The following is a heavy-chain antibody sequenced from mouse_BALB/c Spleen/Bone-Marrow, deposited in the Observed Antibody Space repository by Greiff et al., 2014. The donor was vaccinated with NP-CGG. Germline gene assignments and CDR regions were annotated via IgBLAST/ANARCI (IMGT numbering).Heavy chain of an antibody. CDR3: ARELYYFDY. CDR2: IYYSGTI. Sequence: DVKLQESGPGLVKPSQTVSLTCTVTGISITTGNYRWSWIRQFPGNKLEWIGYIYYSGTITYNPSLTSRTTITRDTSKNQFFLEMNSLTAEDTAAYYCARELYYFDYWGQGTTLTVSS. J-gene: IGHJ2*01. V-gene: IGHV3-5*02. CDR1: GISITTGNYR.